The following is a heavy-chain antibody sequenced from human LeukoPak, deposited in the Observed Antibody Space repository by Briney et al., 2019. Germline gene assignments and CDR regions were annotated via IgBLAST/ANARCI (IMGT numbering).Heavy chain of an antibody. CDR3: ARDRAAADLDY. CDR2: IDRDGSST. Sequence: GGSLRLSCAASGFTFSSYWMYWVRQAPGKGLVWVSRIDRDGSSTSYADSVKDRFTISRDNAKNTLYLQMNSLRAEDAAVYYCARDRAAADLDYWGQGTLVTVSS. D-gene: IGHD6-13*01. V-gene: IGHV3-74*01. J-gene: IGHJ4*02. CDR1: GFTFSSYW.